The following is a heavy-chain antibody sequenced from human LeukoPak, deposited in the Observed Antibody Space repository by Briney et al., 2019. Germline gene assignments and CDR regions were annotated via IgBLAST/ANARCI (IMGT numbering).Heavy chain of an antibody. CDR1: GFTFSSYW. J-gene: IGHJ6*02. CDR3: ARVGMVRGSYYYYGMDV. CDR2: IKQDGSEK. D-gene: IGHD3-10*01. Sequence: GGSLRLSCAASGFTFSSYWMSWVRQAPGKGLEWVANIKQDGSEKYYVDSVKGRFTISRDNAKNSLYLQMNSLRAEDTAVYYCARVGMVRGSYYYYGMDVWGQGTTVTVSS. V-gene: IGHV3-7*01.